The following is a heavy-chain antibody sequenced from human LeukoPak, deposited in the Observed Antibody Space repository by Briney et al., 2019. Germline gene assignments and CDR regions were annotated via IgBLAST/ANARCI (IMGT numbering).Heavy chain of an antibody. CDR2: IIPIFGTA. Sequence: VASVKVSCKASGGTFSSYAISWVRQAPGQGLEWMGGIIPIFGTANYAQKFQGRVTITADKSTSTAYMGLSSLRSEDTAVYYCARNPDAFDIWGQGTMVTVSS. CDR1: GGTFSSYA. J-gene: IGHJ3*02. V-gene: IGHV1-69*06. CDR3: ARNPDAFDI.